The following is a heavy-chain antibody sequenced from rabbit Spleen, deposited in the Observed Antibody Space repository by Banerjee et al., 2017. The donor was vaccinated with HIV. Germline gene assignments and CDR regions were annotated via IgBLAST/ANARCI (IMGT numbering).Heavy chain of an antibody. CDR3: ARDLVAVIGWNFNL. D-gene: IGHD1-1*01. CDR2: MDTGSRDFI. V-gene: IGHV1S40*01. CDR1: GVSFSSNNY. Sequence: QSLEESGGDLVKPGASLTLTCTASGVSFSSNNYMCWVRQAPGKGLEWIACMDTGSRDFIYYASWAKGRFIMSRTSSTTVTLQMTSLTAADTATYFCARDLVAVIGWNFNLWGPGTLVTVS. J-gene: IGHJ4*01.